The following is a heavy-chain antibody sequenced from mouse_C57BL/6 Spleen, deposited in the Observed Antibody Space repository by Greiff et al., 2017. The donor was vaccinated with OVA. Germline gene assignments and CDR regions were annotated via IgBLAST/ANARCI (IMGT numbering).Heavy chain of an antibody. CDR1: GYTFTDYA. V-gene: IGHV1-15*01. J-gene: IGHJ4*01. CDR3: TRHPYDAMDY. Sequence: QVQLQQSGAELVRPGASVTLSCKASGYTFTDYAMHWVKQTPVHGLAWIGAIDPDTGGTAYNQKFKGKAILTADKSSSTAYMELRSLTSEDSAVYYCTRHPYDAMDYWGQGTAVTVSS. CDR2: IDPDTGGT.